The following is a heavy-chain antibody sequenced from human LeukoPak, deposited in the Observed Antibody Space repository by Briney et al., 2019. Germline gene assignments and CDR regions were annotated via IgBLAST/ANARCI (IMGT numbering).Heavy chain of an antibody. D-gene: IGHD3-22*01. CDR2: ISAYNGNT. V-gene: IGHV1-18*01. CDR1: GYTFTSYG. CDR3: ARERKYYYDSSGYSHYFDY. J-gene: IGHJ4*02. Sequence: ASMKVSCKASGYTFTSYGISWVRQAPGQGLEWMGWISAYNGNTNYAQKLQGRVTMTTDTSTSTAYMELRSLRSDDTAVYYCARERKYYYDSSGYSHYFDYWGQGALVTVSS.